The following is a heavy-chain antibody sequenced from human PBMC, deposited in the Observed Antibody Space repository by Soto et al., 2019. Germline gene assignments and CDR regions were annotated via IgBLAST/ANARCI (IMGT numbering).Heavy chain of an antibody. CDR2: IIPILGIA. V-gene: IGHV1-69*08. J-gene: IGHJ4*02. Sequence: QVQLVQSGAEVKKPGSSVKVSCKASGGTFSSYTISWVRQAPGQGLEWMGRIIPILGIANYAQKFQGRVTSXXYXSXITAYMDLSSLRSEDTAVYYCARDPGALPDSQPFDSWGQGTLVTVSS. D-gene: IGHD1-26*01. CDR3: ARDPGALPDSQPFDS. CDR1: GGTFSSYT.